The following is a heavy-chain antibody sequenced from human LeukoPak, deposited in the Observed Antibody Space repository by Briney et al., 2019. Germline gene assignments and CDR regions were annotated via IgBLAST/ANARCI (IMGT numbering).Heavy chain of an antibody. CDR1: GYTFTGYY. V-gene: IGHV1-2*02. J-gene: IGHJ4*02. CDR2: INPNSGGT. D-gene: IGHD3-3*01. CDR3: ASYRFLEWLLDY. Sequence: ASVKVSCKAFGYTFTGYYMHWVRQAPGQGPEWMGWINPNSGGTNYAQKFQGRVTMTRDTSISTAYMELSRLRSDDTAVYYCASYRFLEWLLDYWGQGTLVTVSS.